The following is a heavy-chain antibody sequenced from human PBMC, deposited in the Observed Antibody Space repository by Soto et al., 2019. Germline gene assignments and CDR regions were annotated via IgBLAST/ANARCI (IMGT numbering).Heavy chain of an antibody. Sequence: QVQLVQSGAEVKKSGASVKVSCKASGYTFTSYGISWVRQAPGQGLEWMGWISAYNGNTNYAQKLQGRVTMTTDTSTSTAYMELRSLRSDDTAVYYCARVRVTGTSSDDYSYYGMDVWGQGNTVTVSS. V-gene: IGHV1-18*01. J-gene: IGHJ6*02. CDR3: ARVRVTGTSSDDYSYYGMDV. D-gene: IGHD1-7*01. CDR1: GYTFTSYG. CDR2: ISAYNGNT.